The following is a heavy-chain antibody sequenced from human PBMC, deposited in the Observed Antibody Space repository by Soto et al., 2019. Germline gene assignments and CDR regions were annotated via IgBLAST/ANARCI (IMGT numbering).Heavy chain of an antibody. CDR3: ARVRRSSPNHYYGMDV. J-gene: IGHJ6*02. V-gene: IGHV2-70*01. D-gene: IGHD3-16*02. CDR1: GFSLSTTGMC. CDR2: IDWDDDK. Sequence: SGPTLVNPTQTLTLTCTFSGFSLSTTGMCVSWIRQPPGKALEWLALIDWDDDKYYTTSLKTRLTISKDTSKNQVVLTLTNMDPVDTATYYCARVRRSSPNHYYGMDVWGQGTTVTVSS.